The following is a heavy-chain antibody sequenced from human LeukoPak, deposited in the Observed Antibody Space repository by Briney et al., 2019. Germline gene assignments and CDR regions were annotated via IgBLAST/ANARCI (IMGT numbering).Heavy chain of an antibody. CDR2: IIPIFGTA. Sequence: SVKVSCKACGGSFSSYAISWVRQAPGQGLEWMGGIIPIFGTANYVQKFQGRVTITADKSTSTAHMELSSLRSEDTAVYYCARELYSGSYSPTIGDLNFDYWGQGTLVTVSS. V-gene: IGHV1-69*06. CDR3: ARELYSGSYSPTIGDLNFDY. CDR1: GGSFSSYA. D-gene: IGHD1-26*01. J-gene: IGHJ4*02.